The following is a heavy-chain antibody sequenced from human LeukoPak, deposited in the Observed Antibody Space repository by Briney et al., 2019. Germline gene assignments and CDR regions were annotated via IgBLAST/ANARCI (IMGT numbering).Heavy chain of an antibody. Sequence: GGSLRLSCAASGFTFAGYAMSWVRQAPGKGLEWVSALSGSGGSTYYADSVKGRFTMSRDNSKNTLYLQMNSLRAEDTAVYYCAKGPSTTGIDYWGQGTLVTVSS. J-gene: IGHJ4*02. CDR3: AKGPSTTGIDY. V-gene: IGHV3-23*01. CDR1: GFTFAGYA. D-gene: IGHD3-10*01. CDR2: LSGSGGST.